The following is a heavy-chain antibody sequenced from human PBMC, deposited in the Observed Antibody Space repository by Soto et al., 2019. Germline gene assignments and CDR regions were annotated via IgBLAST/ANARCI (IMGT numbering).Heavy chain of an antibody. D-gene: IGHD3-3*01. Sequence: GASVKVSCKASGYTFTGYYMHWVRQAPEQGLEWMGWINPNSGGTNYAQKFQGWVTMTRDTSISTAYMELSRLRSDDTAVYYCARDLETIFGVVTPTRYYYYGMDVWGQGTTVTVSS. V-gene: IGHV1-2*04. CDR3: ARDLETIFGVVTPTRYYYYGMDV. CDR2: INPNSGGT. J-gene: IGHJ6*02. CDR1: GYTFTGYY.